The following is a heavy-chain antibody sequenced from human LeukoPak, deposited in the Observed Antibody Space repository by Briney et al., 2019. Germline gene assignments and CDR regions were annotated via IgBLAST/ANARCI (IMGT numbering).Heavy chain of an antibody. V-gene: IGHV3-21*01. Sequence: GVSLRLSCAYSGFTLTNYAINWVRQAPGKGLEWVSSISGSGSRSYYADSVKGRFTISRDNAKNSLYLQMNSLRAEDTAVYYCARVLGSGWYGGFFHYYYYGMDVWGQGTTVTVSS. CDR3: ARVLGSGWYGGFFHYYYYGMDV. D-gene: IGHD6-19*01. CDR1: GFTLTNYA. CDR2: ISGSGSRS. J-gene: IGHJ6*02.